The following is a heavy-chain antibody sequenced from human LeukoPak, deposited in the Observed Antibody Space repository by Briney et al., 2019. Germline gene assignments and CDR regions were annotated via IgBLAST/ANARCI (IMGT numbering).Heavy chain of an antibody. V-gene: IGHV1-18*01. Sequence: ASLKVSCKASGYTFTSYGISWVRQAPGQGLEWMGWISAYNGNTNYAQKLQGRVTMTTDTSTSTAYMELRSLRSDDTAVYYCARQGSELRGLYYYYYMDVWGKGTTVTDSS. CDR3: ARQGSELRGLYYYYYMDV. J-gene: IGHJ6*03. D-gene: IGHD1-7*01. CDR1: GYTFTSYG. CDR2: ISAYNGNT.